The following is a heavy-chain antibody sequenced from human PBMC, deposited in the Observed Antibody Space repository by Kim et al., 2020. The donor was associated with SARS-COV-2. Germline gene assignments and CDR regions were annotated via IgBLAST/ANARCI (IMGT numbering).Heavy chain of an antibody. CDR2: T. Sequence: TYYQDSLKGRFTISRDNSKNTQYLQMNSLRDEDTAVYYCARESEDYPLDYWGQGTLVTVSS. CDR3: ARESEDYPLDY. D-gene: IGHD4-17*01. J-gene: IGHJ4*02. V-gene: IGHV3-66*01.